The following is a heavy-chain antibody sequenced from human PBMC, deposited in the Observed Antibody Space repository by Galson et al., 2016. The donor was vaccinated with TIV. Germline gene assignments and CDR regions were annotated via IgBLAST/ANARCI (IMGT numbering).Heavy chain of an antibody. V-gene: IGHV1-24*01. J-gene: IGHJ4*02. Sequence: SVKVSCKVSGNSLTELVLHWVRQAPGKGLEWMGGFDPEVGKTVYAQMLQGRVTMAADTSRNTAYMELGSLRFEDTAVYYCATVAWFPGLSLDNWGQGTLVTVSS. D-gene: IGHD2/OR15-2a*01. CDR2: FDPEVGKT. CDR3: ATVAWFPGLSLDN. CDR1: GNSLTELV.